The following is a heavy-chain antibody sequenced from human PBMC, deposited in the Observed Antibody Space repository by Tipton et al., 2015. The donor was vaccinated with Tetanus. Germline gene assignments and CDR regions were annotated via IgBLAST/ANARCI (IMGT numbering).Heavy chain of an antibody. V-gene: IGHV4-34*01. CDR1: GGSFSGYY. J-gene: IGHJ5*02. D-gene: IGHD5-18*01. CDR2: INHSGST. CDR3: ARGPQLWQASSWFDP. Sequence: GLVKPSETLSLTCAVYGGSFSGYYWSWIRQPPGKGLEWIGEINHSGSTNYNPSLKSRVTISVDTSKNQFSLKLSSVTAADTAVYYCARGPQLWQASSWFDPWGQGTLVTVSS.